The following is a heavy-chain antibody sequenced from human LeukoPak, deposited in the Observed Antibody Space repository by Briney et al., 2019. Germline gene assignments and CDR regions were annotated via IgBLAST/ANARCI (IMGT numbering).Heavy chain of an antibody. CDR3: AKASIVVVTAVAFDI. V-gene: IGHV3-23*01. CDR1: GFTFITYG. J-gene: IGHJ3*02. D-gene: IGHD2-21*02. Sequence: PGGSLRLSCSTSGFTFITYGMSWVRQAPGKGLEWVSAISGSGGSTYYADSVKGRFTISRDNSKNTLYLQMNSLRAEDTAVYYCAKASIVVVTAVAFDIWGQGTMVTVSS. CDR2: ISGSGGST.